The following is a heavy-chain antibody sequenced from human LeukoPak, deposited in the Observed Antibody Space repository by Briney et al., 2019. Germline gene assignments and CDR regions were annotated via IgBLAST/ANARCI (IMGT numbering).Heavy chain of an antibody. CDR2: INHDGRET. V-gene: IGHV3-7*01. CDR3: AKGYIIAGRQWYLDL. CDR1: GFNFRYFW. J-gene: IGHJ2*01. D-gene: IGHD6-13*01. Sequence: GGSLRLSCLGSGFNFRYFWMSWVRQAPGKGLEWVANINHDGRETYYADFVKGRFIISRDNAKDSLYLQMNSLRAEDAAVYYCAKGYIIAGRQWYLDLWGRGTLVGVSS.